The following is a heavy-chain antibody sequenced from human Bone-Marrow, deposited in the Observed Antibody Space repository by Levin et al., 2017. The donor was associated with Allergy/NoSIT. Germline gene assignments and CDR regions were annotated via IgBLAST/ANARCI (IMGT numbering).Heavy chain of an antibody. V-gene: IGHV3-7*01. Sequence: GESLKISCTASKFTFSNYWMSWVRQAPGKGLEWVANINQAGRDKYYVDSVNGRFTISRDNAKNSLYLQMNSLRGDDTAIYYCAGRRVEVAGIRGCGYGMDVWGQGTTVTVSS. CDR1: KFTFSNYW. J-gene: IGHJ6*02. D-gene: IGHD6-19*01. CDR3: AGRRVEVAGIRGCGYGMDV. CDR2: INQAGRDK.